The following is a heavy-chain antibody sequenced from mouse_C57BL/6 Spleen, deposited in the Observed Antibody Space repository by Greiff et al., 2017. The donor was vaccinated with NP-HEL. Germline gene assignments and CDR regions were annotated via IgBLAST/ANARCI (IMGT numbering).Heavy chain of an antibody. CDR2: IYPGDGDT. D-gene: IGHD6-5*01. CDR3: ARPYAPTGYAMDY. J-gene: IGHJ4*01. CDR1: GYAFSSSW. Sequence: QVQLQQSGPELVKPGASVKISCKASGYAFSSSWMNWVKQRPGKGLEWIGRIYPGDGDTNYNGKFKGKATLTADKSSSTAYMQLSSLTSEDSAVYFCARPYAPTGYAMDYWGQGTSVTVSS. V-gene: IGHV1-82*01.